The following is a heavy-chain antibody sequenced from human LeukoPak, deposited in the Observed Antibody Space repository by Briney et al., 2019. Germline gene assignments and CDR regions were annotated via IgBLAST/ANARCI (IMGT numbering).Heavy chain of an antibody. CDR1: GGSISSGSYY. J-gene: IGHJ5*02. V-gene: IGHV4-61*02. CDR2: IYTSGST. D-gene: IGHD3-10*01. CDR3: AREGLGEFHNWFDP. Sequence: PSETLSLTCTVSGGSISSGSYYWSWIRQPAGKGLEWIGRIYTSGSTNYNPSLKSRVTISVDTSKNQFSLKLSSVTAADTAVYYCAREGLGEFHNWFDPWGQGTLVTVSS.